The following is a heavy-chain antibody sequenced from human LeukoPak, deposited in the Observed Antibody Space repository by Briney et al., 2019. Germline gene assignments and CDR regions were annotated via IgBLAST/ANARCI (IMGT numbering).Heavy chain of an antibody. J-gene: IGHJ4*02. V-gene: IGHV3-23*01. CDR1: GFIFNNYA. Sequence: WGSLRLSCAASGFIFNNYALSWVRQAPGKGLEWVSSISGSGDSTYYADSVKGRFTISRDNSNNTLFLQMNSLKTEDTAVYYCTRDQTPYYWGQGTLVTVSS. CDR2: ISGSGDST. CDR3: TRDQTPYY.